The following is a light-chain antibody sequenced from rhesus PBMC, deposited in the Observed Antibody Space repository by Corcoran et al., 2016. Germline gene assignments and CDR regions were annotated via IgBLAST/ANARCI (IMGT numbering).Light chain of an antibody. CDR3: QQYNSLPFT. CDR1: QGISSY. CDR2: YAN. J-gene: IGKJ3*01. V-gene: IGKV1-32*01. Sequence: DIQMTQSPSSLSASVGDRVTIPCRASQGISSYLNLYPRKPGKTPKILHNYANRLESGVPSRFSGSGSWTEFTLTISSLQPEDFATYYCQQYNSLPFTFGPGTKLDIK.